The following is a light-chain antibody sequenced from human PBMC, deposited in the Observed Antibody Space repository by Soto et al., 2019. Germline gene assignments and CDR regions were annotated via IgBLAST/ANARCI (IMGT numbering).Light chain of an antibody. V-gene: IGKV1-5*01. CDR2: DAS. J-gene: IGKJ1*01. Sequence: DIQMTQSPSTLSASVGDRVTITCRASQSISSLLAWYQQKPGKAPKLLIYDASSLESGVPSRFSGSGSGTEFTLTISSLQPDDFATYYCQQYNSYSPWTFGQGTKV. CDR1: QSISSL. CDR3: QQYNSYSPWT.